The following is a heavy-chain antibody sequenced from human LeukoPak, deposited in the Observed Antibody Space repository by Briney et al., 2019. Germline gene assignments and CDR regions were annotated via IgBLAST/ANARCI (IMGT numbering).Heavy chain of an antibody. J-gene: IGHJ3*02. CDR2: IRYDGNNK. CDR1: GFTFSSYG. V-gene: IGHV3-30*02. Sequence: GGSLRLSCAASGFTFSSYGMHWVRQAPGKGLEWVAFIRYDGNNKYYADSVKGRFTISRDNSKNTLYLQMNSLRAEDTAVYYCARGAADGSSWYQDHDAFDIWGQGTMVTVSS. D-gene: IGHD6-13*01. CDR3: ARGAADGSSWYQDHDAFDI.